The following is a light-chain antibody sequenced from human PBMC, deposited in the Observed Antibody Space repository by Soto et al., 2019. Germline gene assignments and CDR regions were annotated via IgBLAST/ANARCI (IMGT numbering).Light chain of an antibody. V-gene: IGKV3D-15*01. CDR3: QQYDKWPPRT. J-gene: IGKJ1*01. CDR2: GVY. Sequence: IVMTQSPTIQSVSPGERATLSCRASQSVSSNLAWYQQKPGQPPRLLMYGVYTRAPGTPARFSDSGSGTEFTLTLSSLQSEKSAVYYSQQYDKWPPRTFGQGTKVESK. CDR1: QSVSSN.